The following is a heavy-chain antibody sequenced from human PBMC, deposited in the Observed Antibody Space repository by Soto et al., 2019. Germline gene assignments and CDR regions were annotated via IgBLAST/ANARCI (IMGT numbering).Heavy chain of an antibody. CDR1: GGSISSSAYY. V-gene: IGHV4-39*01. CDR3: ARHGVGALQFDH. J-gene: IGHJ4*02. CDR2: IYYSGRT. D-gene: IGHD1-26*01. Sequence: QLQLQESGPGLVKPSETLSLTCTVSGGSISSSAYYWGWIRQPPGKGLEWIGSIYYSGRTYYNPSLKSRVTISVDTSKNQFSLKLSSVTDADTAVYYCARHGVGALQFDHRGQGTLVTVSS.